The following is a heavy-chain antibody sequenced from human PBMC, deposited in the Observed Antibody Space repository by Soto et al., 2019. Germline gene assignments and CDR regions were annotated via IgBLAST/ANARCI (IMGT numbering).Heavy chain of an antibody. CDR1: GFIFRNFG. J-gene: IGHJ4*02. D-gene: IGHD1-26*01. Sequence: QVQLVESGGGVVQPGRSLRLSCAASGFIFRNFGMHWSARAPGKGLEWVAVISGDGNDKYYPDSMKGRFTISRDNFNNTLYLQLNSLRPEDTAVYHCVQGASTAHQPLDSWGQGVLVTVSS. CDR2: ISGDGNDK. V-gene: IGHV3-30*03. CDR3: VQGASTAHQPLDS.